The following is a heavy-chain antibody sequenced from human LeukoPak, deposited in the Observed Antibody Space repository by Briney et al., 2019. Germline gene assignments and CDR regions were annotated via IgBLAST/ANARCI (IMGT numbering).Heavy chain of an antibody. CDR2: ISGSGGST. CDR3: AKELGNYYYDSSGYYYDYFDY. CDR1: GFTFSSYA. D-gene: IGHD3-22*01. Sequence: GGSLRLSCAASGFTFSSYAMSWVRQAPGKGLEWVSAISGSGGSTYYADSVKGRFTISRDNSKNTLYLQMNSLRAEDTAVYYCAKELGNYYYDSSGYYYDYFDYWGQGTLVTVSS. V-gene: IGHV3-23*01. J-gene: IGHJ4*02.